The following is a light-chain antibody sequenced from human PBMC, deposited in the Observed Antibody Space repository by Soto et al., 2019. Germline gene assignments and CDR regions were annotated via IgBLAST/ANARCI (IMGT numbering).Light chain of an antibody. V-gene: IGKV3-11*01. CDR1: QSVSSY. J-gene: IGKJ1*01. CDR3: QQYYNWPPTWT. CDR2: DAS. Sequence: EIVLTQSPATLSLSPGERATLSCRAIQSVSSYLAWYQQKPGQAPRLLIYDASNRATGIPARFSGSGSGTEFTLAISSLQSEDFAVYYCQQYYNWPPTWTFGQGTKVDIK.